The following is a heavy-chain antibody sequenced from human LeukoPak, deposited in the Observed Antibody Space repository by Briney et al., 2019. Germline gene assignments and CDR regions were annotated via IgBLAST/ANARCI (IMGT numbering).Heavy chain of an antibody. J-gene: IGHJ4*02. Sequence: GGSLRLSCAASGFTFSSYEMNWVRQAPGKGLEWVSYISSSGSTIYYADSVKGRFTISRDNAKNSLYLQMNSLRAEDTAVYYCAREDTAMGFGYWGQGTLVTVSS. D-gene: IGHD5-18*01. CDR1: GFTFSSYE. CDR3: AREDTAMGFGY. CDR2: ISSSGSTI. V-gene: IGHV3-48*03.